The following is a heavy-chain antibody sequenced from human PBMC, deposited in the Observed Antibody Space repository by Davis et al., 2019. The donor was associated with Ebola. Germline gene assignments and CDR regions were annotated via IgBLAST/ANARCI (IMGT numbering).Heavy chain of an antibody. V-gene: IGHV3-74*01. CDR3: AKDRAAVADWYFDL. CDR2: INSDGSTT. J-gene: IGHJ2*01. D-gene: IGHD6-19*01. Sequence: HTGGSLRLSCAASGFTFSSYWMHWVRQAPGKGLVWVSRINSDGSTTGYADSVKGRFTISRDNAKNTLYLQMNSLRAEDTAVYYCAKDRAAVADWYFDLWGRGTLVTVSS. CDR1: GFTFSSYW.